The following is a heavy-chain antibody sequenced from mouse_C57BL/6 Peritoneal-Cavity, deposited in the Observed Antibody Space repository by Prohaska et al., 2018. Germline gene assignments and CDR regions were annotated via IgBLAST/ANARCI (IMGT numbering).Heavy chain of an antibody. J-gene: IGHJ1*03. Sequence: NCSSLGLNWVKQRPGQGIEWIGNINPSNGGTNYNEKFKSKATLTVDKSSSTAYMQLSSLTSEESAVYYCARSAGGNYPYFDVGGTGTTVTVSS. CDR2: INPSNGGT. CDR1: NCSSLG. CDR3: ARSAGGNYPYFDV. V-gene: IGHV1-53*01. D-gene: IGHD2-1*01.